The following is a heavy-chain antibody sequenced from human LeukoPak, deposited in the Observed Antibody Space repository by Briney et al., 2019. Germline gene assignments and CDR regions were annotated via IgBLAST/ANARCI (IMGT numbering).Heavy chain of an antibody. CDR2: ISGSGGST. J-gene: IGHJ4*02. D-gene: IGHD6-13*01. CDR1: GSTFSSYA. Sequence: GGSLRLSCAASGSTFSSYAMSWVRQAPGKGLEWVSAISGSGGSTYYADSVKGRFTISRDNSKNTLYLQMNSLRAEDTAVYYCARIAAAGLNYFDYWGQGTLVTVSS. CDR3: ARIAAAGLNYFDY. V-gene: IGHV3-23*01.